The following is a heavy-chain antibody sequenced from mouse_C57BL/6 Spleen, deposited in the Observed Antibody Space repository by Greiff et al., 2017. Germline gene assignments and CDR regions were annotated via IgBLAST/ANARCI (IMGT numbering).Heavy chain of an antibody. CDR2: IFPGSGST. CDR3: ARGGIYYDPDWRFAY. D-gene: IGHD2-4*01. Sequence: QVQLKESGPELVKPGASVKISCKASGYTFTDYYINWVKQRPGQGLEWIGWIFPGSGSTYYNEKFKGKATLTVDKSSSTAYMLLSSLTSEDSAVYFGARGGIYYDPDWRFAYWGQGTLVTVSA. J-gene: IGHJ3*01. CDR1: GYTFTDYY. V-gene: IGHV1-75*01.